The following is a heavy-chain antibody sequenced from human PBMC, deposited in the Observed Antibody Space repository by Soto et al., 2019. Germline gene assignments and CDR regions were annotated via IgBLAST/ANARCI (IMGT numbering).Heavy chain of an antibody. CDR2: IYYSGST. V-gene: IGHV4-59*01. CDR1: GGSISSYY. Sequence: QVQLQESGPGLVKPSETLSLTCTVSGGSISSYYRSWIRQPPGKGLEWIGYIYYSGSTNYNPSLKSRVTISVDTSKNQFSLKLSSVTAADTAVYYCARASTIGYCSGGSCSVNWFDPWGQGTLVTVSS. J-gene: IGHJ5*02. D-gene: IGHD2-15*01. CDR3: ARASTIGYCSGGSCSVNWFDP.